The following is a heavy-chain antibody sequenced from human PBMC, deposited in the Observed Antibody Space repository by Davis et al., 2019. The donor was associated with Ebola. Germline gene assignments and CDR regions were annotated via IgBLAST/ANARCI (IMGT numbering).Heavy chain of an antibody. CDR1: GFSFSAYY. V-gene: IGHV3-11*06. Sequence: PGGSLRLSCAASGFSFSAYYMNWVRQAPGKGLEWVSSISLSGGNTSYAGSVKGRFTISRDNAKNSLILQMNSLRAEDTAMYYCARDRRVSIFGVADMEVWGKGTTVTVSS. CDR3: ARDRRVSIFGVADMEV. D-gene: IGHD3-3*01. J-gene: IGHJ6*03. CDR2: ISLSGGNT.